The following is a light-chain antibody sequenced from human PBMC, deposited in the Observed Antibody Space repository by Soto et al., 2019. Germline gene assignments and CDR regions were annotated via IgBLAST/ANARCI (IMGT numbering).Light chain of an antibody. CDR1: SSDVGGYNY. CDR2: EVS. J-gene: IGLJ2*01. Sequence: QSALTQPASVSGSPGQSITISCTGTSSDVGGYNYVSWYQQHPGKAPKLMIYEVSNRPSGVSNRFSGSKSAYTASLTISGLQAEDEADYYCCSYTSSSTLVFGRGTKLTVL. CDR3: CSYTSSSTLV. V-gene: IGLV2-14*01.